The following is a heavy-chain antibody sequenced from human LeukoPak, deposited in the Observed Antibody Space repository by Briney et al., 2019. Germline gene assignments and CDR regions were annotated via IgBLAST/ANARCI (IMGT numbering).Heavy chain of an antibody. V-gene: IGHV3-33*01. CDR3: ARDHIILTGYYLFDY. Sequence: GRSLRLSCAASGFTFSSYGMHWVRQAPGKGLEWVGVIWSDGSNDYYADSVRGRFTISRDNSKNTLDLHMNSLRAEDTAVYYCARDHIILTGYYLFDYWGQGTLVTVSS. J-gene: IGHJ4*02. D-gene: IGHD3-9*01. CDR2: IWSDGSND. CDR1: GFTFSSYG.